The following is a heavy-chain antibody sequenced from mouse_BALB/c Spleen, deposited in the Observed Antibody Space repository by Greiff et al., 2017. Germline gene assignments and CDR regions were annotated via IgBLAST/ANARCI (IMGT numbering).Heavy chain of an antibody. CDR3: ARQGLRNYFDY. Sequence: EVQRVESGGGLVQPGGSLKLSCAASGFPFSSYTMSWVRQTPEKRLEWVAYISNGGGSTYYPDTVKGRFTISRDNAKHTLYLQMSSLKSEDTAMYYCARQGLRNYFDYWGQGTTLTVSS. D-gene: IGHD1-1*01. CDR1: GFPFSSYT. V-gene: IGHV5-12-2*01. CDR2: ISNGGGST. J-gene: IGHJ2*01.